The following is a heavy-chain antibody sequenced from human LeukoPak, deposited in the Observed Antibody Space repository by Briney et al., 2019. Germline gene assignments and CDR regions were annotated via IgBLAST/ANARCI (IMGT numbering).Heavy chain of an antibody. CDR1: GFTFSSYW. Sequence: GGSLRLSCAASGFTFSSYWMHWVRHAPGKGLVWVSRINSDGSSTSYADSVKGRFTISRDNSKNTLYLQMNSLRAEDTAVYYCAKDHWYNWNPFDYWGQGTLVTVSS. J-gene: IGHJ4*02. CDR2: INSDGSST. V-gene: IGHV3-74*01. CDR3: AKDHWYNWNPFDY. D-gene: IGHD1-20*01.